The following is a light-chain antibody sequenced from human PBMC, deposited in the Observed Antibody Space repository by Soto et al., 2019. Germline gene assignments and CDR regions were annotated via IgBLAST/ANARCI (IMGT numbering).Light chain of an antibody. CDR1: QDITNY. J-gene: IGKJ4*01. V-gene: IGKV1-33*01. CDR2: DAS. CDR3: QQFDNLPLT. Sequence: DIQMTQSPSSLSASVGDRVTITCQASQDITNYLNWYQQKPGKAHKILIYDASVLEAGVPSRFGGGGSGTHFTLTITSLQAEDVATYFCQQFDNLPLTFGGGTNLEIK.